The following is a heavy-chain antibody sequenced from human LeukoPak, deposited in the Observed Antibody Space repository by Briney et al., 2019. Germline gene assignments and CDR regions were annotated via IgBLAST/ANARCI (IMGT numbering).Heavy chain of an antibody. J-gene: IGHJ6*03. D-gene: IGHD2-15*01. CDR2: IYTSGST. CDR3: ARGSGGGKDIVVVVAALPYYYMDV. V-gene: IGHV4-61*02. CDR1: GYSISSGYY. Sequence: SETLSLTCTVSGYSISSGYYWSWIRQPAGKGLEWIGRIYTSGSTNYNPSLKSRVTISVDTSKNQFSLKLSSVTAADTAVYYCARGSGGGKDIVVVVAALPYYYMDVWGKGTTVTVSS.